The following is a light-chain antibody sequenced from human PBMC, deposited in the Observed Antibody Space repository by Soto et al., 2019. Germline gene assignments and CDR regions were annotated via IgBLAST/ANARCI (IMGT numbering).Light chain of an antibody. CDR1: QSVSSN. CDR3: QQRSNWPPIT. J-gene: IGKJ5*01. V-gene: IGKV3-11*01. CDR2: DAS. Sequence: PGERVTLSCKASQSVSSNLAWYQQKPGQAPRLLIYDASNRATGIPARFSGSGSGTDFTLTISSLEPEDFAVYYCQQRSNWPPITFGQGTRLEIK.